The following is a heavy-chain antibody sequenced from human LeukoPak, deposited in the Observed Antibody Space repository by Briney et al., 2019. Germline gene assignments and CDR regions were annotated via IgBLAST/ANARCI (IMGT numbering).Heavy chain of an antibody. V-gene: IGHV3-30*03. CDR2: ISYDGSNK. CDR3: ARIPLFTIPFDY. J-gene: IGHJ4*02. CDR1: GFTFSSHG. Sequence: GGSLRLSCAASGFTFSSHGMHWVRQAPGKGLEWVAVISYDGSNKYYADSVKGRFTISRDNSKNTLYLQMNSLRAEDTAVYYCARIPLFTIPFDYWGQGTLVTVFS. D-gene: IGHD3-9*01.